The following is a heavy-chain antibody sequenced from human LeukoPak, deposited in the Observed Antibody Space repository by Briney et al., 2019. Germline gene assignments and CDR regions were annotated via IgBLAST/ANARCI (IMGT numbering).Heavy chain of an antibody. D-gene: IGHD5-12*01. CDR3: ARWLPGERDY. J-gene: IGHJ4*02. Sequence: GGSLRLSCAASGFTFSSYGMSWVRQAPGKGLEWVSAISGSGGSTCYADSVKGRFTISRDNSKNTLYLQMNSLRAEDTAVYYCARWLPGERDYWGQGTLVTVSS. CDR2: ISGSGGST. CDR1: GFTFSSYG. V-gene: IGHV3-23*01.